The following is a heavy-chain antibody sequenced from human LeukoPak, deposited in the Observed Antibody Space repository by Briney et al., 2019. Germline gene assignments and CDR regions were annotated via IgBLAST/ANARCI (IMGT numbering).Heavy chain of an antibody. CDR1: GFTFSTSG. D-gene: IGHD1-14*01. J-gene: IGHJ4*02. Sequence: GGSLILSCAASGFTFSTSGMHWVRQPPGKGLEWVAVISHDGSNKYHADSVKGRFTISRDNSKNTLYLQMNNLRAEDTAVYYCAKSQPNDYWGQGTLVTVSS. CDR2: ISHDGSNK. CDR3: AKSQPNDY. V-gene: IGHV3-30*18.